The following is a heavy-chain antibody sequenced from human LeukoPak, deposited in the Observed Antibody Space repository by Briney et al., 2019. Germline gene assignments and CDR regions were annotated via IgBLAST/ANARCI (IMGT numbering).Heavy chain of an antibody. V-gene: IGHV1-18*01. J-gene: IGHJ4*02. CDR2: ISAYNGNT. D-gene: IGHD2-2*01. CDR3: ATRGGYCSSTSCYHLNYFDY. CDR1: GYTFTRYG. Sequence: SVKVSCKASGYTFTRYGISWVRQAPGQGLEWMGWISAYNGNTNYAQKLQGRVTMTTDTSTSTAYMELRSLRSDDTAVYYCATRGGYCSSTSCYHLNYFDYWGRGTLVTVSS.